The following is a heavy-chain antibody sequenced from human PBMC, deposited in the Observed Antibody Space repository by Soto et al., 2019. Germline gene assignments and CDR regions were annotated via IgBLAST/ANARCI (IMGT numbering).Heavy chain of an antibody. CDR3: ATPRVISSGRYGHLAY. J-gene: IGHJ4*02. Sequence: GESLKISCKGSGYSFTSYWIGWLRQMPGKGLEWMGIIYPGDSDTRYSPSFQGQVTISADKSISTAYLQWSSLKASDTAMYYCATPRVISSGRYGHLAYPAQGTLVPVS. V-gene: IGHV5-51*01. CDR1: GYSFTSYW. D-gene: IGHD6-25*01. CDR2: IYPGDSDT.